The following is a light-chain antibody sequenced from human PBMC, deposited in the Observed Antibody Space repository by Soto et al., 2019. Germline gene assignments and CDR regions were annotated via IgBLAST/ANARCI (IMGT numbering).Light chain of an antibody. V-gene: IGLV2-14*03. CDR3: SSYTRAATYV. Sequence: QSVLTQPASMSGSPGQSITISCTGSSSDVGAYNYDSWYQQYHPGEAPKLIIYDVSHRPAGVSNRFSGSKYGNTASLTISGPPTEGAADYYCSSYTRAATYVFVNGTKLTVL. CDR1: SSDVGAYNY. CDR2: DVS. J-gene: IGLJ1*01.